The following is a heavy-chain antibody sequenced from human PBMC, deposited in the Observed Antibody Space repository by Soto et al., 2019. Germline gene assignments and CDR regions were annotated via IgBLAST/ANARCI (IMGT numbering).Heavy chain of an antibody. Sequence: ASVKVSCKTSGYTFTGYYMHWVRQAPGQGLEWMGWINPNSGGTNYAQKFQGWVTMTRDTSISTAYMELSRLRSDDTAVYYCARGAYIEYSSSLGVYYYYGMDVWGQGTTVTVSS. CDR2: INPNSGGT. CDR3: ARGAYIEYSSSLGVYYYYGMDV. D-gene: IGHD6-6*01. CDR1: GYTFTGYY. V-gene: IGHV1-2*04. J-gene: IGHJ6*02.